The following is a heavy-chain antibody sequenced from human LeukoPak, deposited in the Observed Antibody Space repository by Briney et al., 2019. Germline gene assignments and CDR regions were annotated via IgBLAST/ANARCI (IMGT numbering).Heavy chain of an antibody. CDR1: GFTFSSYT. D-gene: IGHD5-12*01. V-gene: IGHV3-48*04. CDR3: ARGRYSGTTYYFDY. CDR2: INTNIRIT. Sequence: PGGSLKLSCAASGFTFSSYTMNWVRQAPGKGLEWVSHINTNIRITAYADSVKGRFTISRDNAKNSLYLQMNSLRAEDTAMYYCARGRYSGTTYYFDYWGQGTLVTVSS. J-gene: IGHJ4*02.